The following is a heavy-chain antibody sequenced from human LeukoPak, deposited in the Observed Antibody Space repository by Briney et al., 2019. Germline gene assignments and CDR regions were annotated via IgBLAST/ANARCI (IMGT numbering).Heavy chain of an antibody. Sequence: GGSLRLSCAASAFTFSGYAMSWVRQAPGKGLEWDSAISGSGGSTYYADSVKGRFTISRDNSKNTLYLQMNSLRAEDTAVYYCAKDPNSSSWYTLAGYWGQGTLVTVSS. V-gene: IGHV3-23*01. CDR2: ISGSGGST. CDR3: AKDPNSSSWYTLAGY. CDR1: AFTFSGYA. D-gene: IGHD6-13*01. J-gene: IGHJ4*02.